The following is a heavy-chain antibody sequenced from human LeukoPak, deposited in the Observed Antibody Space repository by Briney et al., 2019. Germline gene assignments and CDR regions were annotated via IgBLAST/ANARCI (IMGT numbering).Heavy chain of an antibody. CDR2: IYSGGST. J-gene: IGHJ5*02. V-gene: IGHV3-66*01. CDR1: GFTVSSNY. CDR3: ARERYSYGPVGSNWFDP. D-gene: IGHD5-18*01. Sequence: GGSLRLSCAASGFTVSSNYMSWVRLAPGKGLEWVSVIYSGGSTYYADSVKGRFTISRDNSKNTLYLQMNSLRAEDTAVYYCARERYSYGPVGSNWFDPWGQGTLVTVSS.